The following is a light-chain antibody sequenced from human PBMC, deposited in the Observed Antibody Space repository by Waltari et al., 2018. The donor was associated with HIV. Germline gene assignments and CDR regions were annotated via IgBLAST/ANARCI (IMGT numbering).Light chain of an antibody. CDR3: CSYGGSWSFV. CDR1: TSNVGTYIY. V-gene: IGLV2-11*01. CDR2: DVN. Sequence: QSALTQPRSVSGSPGQSVTISRAGSTSNVGTYIYVPWYHHKSGAAPRLILYDVNSRPSGVPVRFSGAKSGDTASLIISGLQAEDEGDFYCCSYGGSWSFVFGGGTRVTVL. J-gene: IGLJ2*01.